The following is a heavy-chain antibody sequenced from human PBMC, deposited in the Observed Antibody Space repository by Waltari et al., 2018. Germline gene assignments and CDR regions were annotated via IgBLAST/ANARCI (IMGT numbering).Heavy chain of an antibody. Sequence: QVQLVQSGAEVKKPGASVKVSCKVSGYNLPDLSIRWVRQAPGKGLEWMGGFDPEDADTIYAKKFQGRVTMTEDTSTDTAYMELSSLRSEDTTVYYCATGGAPPEGAFDIWGQGTMVTVSS. CDR2: FDPEDADT. V-gene: IGHV1-24*01. D-gene: IGHD3-16*01. CDR3: ATGGAPPEGAFDI. CDR1: GYNLPDLS. J-gene: IGHJ3*02.